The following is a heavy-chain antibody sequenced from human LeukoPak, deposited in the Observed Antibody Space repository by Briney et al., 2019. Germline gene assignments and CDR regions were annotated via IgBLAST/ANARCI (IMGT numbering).Heavy chain of an antibody. CDR2: ISSSSSYI. V-gene: IGHV3-21*01. J-gene: IGHJ3*02. Sequence: GGSLRLSCAASGFTFSSYSMNWVRQAPGKGLEWVSSISSSSSYIYYADSVKGRFTISRDNAKNSLYLQMNSLRAEDTAVYYCAGVDFWSGYPYDALDIWGQGTMVTVSS. CDR1: GFTFSSYS. D-gene: IGHD3-3*01. CDR3: AGVDFWSGYPYDALDI.